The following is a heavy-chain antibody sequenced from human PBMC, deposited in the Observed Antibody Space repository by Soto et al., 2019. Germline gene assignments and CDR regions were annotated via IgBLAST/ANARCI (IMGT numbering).Heavy chain of an antibody. Sequence: QVRLVQSGAEVKKPGASVKVSCKASGYTFTSYAMHWVRQAPGQRLEWMGWINAGNGNTKYSQKFQGRVTITRDTSASTAYMELSSLRSEDTAVYYCARVLYDRTGYYSWFDPWGQGTLVTVSS. CDR1: GYTFTSYA. V-gene: IGHV1-3*01. CDR2: INAGNGNT. CDR3: ARVLYDRTGYYSWFDP. D-gene: IGHD3-9*01. J-gene: IGHJ5*02.